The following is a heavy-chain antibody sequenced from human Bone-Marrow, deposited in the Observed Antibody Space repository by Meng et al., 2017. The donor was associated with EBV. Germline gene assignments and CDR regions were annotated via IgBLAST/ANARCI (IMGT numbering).Heavy chain of an antibody. CDR1: RVSISVSNW. Sequence: QVQLLMSGLGLGKPAATLAVTCGVSRVSISVSNWWSWVRQPPGKGLESIVEIDHSGSTNYNPSLKSRVTISIDKSKNQFSLKLSSVTAADTAVYYCARDISGTIDYWGQGTLVTVSS. CDR3: ARDISGTIDY. J-gene: IGHJ4*02. V-gene: IGHV4-4*02. D-gene: IGHD3-10*01. CDR2: IDHSGST.